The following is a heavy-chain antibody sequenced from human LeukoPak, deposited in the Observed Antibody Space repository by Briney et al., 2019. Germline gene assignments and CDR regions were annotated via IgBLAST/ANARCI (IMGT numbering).Heavy chain of an antibody. Sequence: SETLSLTCAVYGRSFSGYYWSWIRQPPGKGLEWIGEINHSGSTNYNPSLKSRVTISVDTSKNQFSLKLSSVTAADTAVYYCGGRRYYGSGSYYYFDYWGQGTLVTVSS. J-gene: IGHJ4*02. CDR3: GGRRYYGSGSYYYFDY. CDR1: GRSFSGYY. V-gene: IGHV4-34*01. CDR2: INHSGST. D-gene: IGHD3-10*01.